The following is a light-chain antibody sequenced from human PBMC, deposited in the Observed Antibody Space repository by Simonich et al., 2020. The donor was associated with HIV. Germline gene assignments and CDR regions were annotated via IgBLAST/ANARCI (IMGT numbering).Light chain of an antibody. CDR3: QQYNNWPLF. V-gene: IGKV3-15*01. Sequence: EIVMTQSPATLSVSPGERVTLSCRASQSVSSNLAWYQQKPCQAPRLLIYGASTRATGIPARFSGSGSGTEFTLTINSMQSEDFAVYYCQQYNNWPLFFGQGAKLEIK. J-gene: IGKJ2*01. CDR1: QSVSSN. CDR2: GAS.